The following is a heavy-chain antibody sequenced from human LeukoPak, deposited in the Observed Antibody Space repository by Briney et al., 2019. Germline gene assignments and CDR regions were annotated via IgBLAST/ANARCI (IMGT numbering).Heavy chain of an antibody. V-gene: IGHV4-30-2*01. J-gene: IGHJ4*02. D-gene: IGHD3-10*01. CDR2: IYHSGST. Sequence: PSETLSLTCAVSGGSISSGGYSWSWIRQPPGKGLEWIGYIYHSGSTYYNPSLKSRVTISVDRSKNQFSLKLSSVTAADTAVYYCARARDYYGSGSYYNGPYYFDYWGQGTLVTVSS. CDR1: GGSISSGGYS. CDR3: ARARDYYGSGSYYNGPYYFDY.